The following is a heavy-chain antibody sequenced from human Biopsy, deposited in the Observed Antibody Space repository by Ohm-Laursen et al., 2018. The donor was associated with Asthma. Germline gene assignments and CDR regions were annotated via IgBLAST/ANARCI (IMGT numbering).Heavy chain of an antibody. D-gene: IGHD6-13*01. Sequence: PSVNVSCKASGHPFIGYHIHWMRQAPGQGLEWMGRINPNSGATNYAQKFQGRVTMTTDASISTAYMEVSRLRSDDTAVYYWARGQKSAGDRWFDPWGQGTLVTVSS. CDR1: GHPFIGYH. CDR3: ARGQKSAGDRWFDP. V-gene: IGHV1-2*06. J-gene: IGHJ5*02. CDR2: INPNSGAT.